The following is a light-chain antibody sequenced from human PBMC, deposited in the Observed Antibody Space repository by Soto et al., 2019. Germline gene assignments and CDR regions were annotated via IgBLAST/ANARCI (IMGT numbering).Light chain of an antibody. Sequence: DIQMTQSPSTLSASVGDRVTITCRASQSIRTWLAWYQQKPGTAPKLLISEASSLASGVPSRFSCSGSGTEFTLTISSLQADDFATYYCQQYNSYSLYTFGQGTKLEIK. J-gene: IGKJ2*01. CDR3: QQYNSYSLYT. V-gene: IGKV1-5*03. CDR1: QSIRTW. CDR2: EAS.